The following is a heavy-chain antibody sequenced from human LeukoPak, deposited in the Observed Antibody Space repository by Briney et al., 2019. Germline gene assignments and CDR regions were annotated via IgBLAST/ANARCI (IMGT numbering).Heavy chain of an antibody. J-gene: IGHJ4*02. Sequence: GGSLRLSCAASGFTFSSYAMHWVRQAPGKGLEWVAVISYDGSNKYYADSVKGRFTISRDNSKNTLYLQMNSLRAEDTAVYYCARDPDIVVVTAASSGFDYWGQGTLVTVSS. V-gene: IGHV3-30*04. CDR2: ISYDGSNK. CDR3: ARDPDIVVVTAASSGFDY. CDR1: GFTFSSYA. D-gene: IGHD2-21*02.